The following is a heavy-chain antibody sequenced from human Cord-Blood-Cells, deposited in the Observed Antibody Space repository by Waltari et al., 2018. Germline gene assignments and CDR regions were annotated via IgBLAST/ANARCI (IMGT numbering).Heavy chain of an antibody. CDR3: AREGGANGWFDP. CDR2: ISSSSSYI. J-gene: IGHJ5*02. V-gene: IGHV3-21*01. Sequence: EVQLVESGGGLVKPGGSLRLSCAASGFTFSSDSMNWVRQAPGKGLEWVSSISSSSSYIYYADSVKGRFTISRDNAKNSLYLQMNSLRAEDTAVYYCAREGGANGWFDPWGQGTLVTVSS. D-gene: IGHD1-26*01. CDR1: GFTFSSDS.